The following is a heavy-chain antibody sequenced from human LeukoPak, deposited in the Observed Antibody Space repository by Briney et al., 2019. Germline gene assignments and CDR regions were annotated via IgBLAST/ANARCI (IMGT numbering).Heavy chain of an antibody. Sequence: GGSLRLSCVASGFTFNNYAMSWVRQAPGRGLEWASSAAGSGISKDYADSVKGRFTISKDKSKNTLYLQMDNLRAEDTGVYFCARLPTFYYDSSGYHYDYWGQGTLVTVSS. V-gene: IGHV3-23*01. CDR1: GFTFNNYA. J-gene: IGHJ4*02. CDR2: AAGSGISK. D-gene: IGHD3-22*01. CDR3: ARLPTFYYDSSGYHYDY.